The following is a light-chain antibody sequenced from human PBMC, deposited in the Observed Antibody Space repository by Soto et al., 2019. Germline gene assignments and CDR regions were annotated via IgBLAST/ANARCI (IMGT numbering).Light chain of an antibody. J-gene: IGKJ4*01. CDR2: DVS. CDR1: ESVGSD. CDR3: QQRDSWPLT. Sequence: ENVLTQSPATLSLSPGEGATLSCRASESVGSDLAWYQQKPGQPPRLLIYDVSGRATGVPARFSGSGSGTVFTLTLSSLEPEDFAVYYCQQRDSWPLTFGGGTKVEIK. V-gene: IGKV3-11*01.